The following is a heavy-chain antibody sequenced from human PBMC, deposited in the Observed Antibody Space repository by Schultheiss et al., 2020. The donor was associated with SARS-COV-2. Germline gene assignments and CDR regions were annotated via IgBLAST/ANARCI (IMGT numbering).Heavy chain of an antibody. Sequence: GESLKISCAASGFTFSSYAMHWVRQAPGKGLEWVAVISYDGSNKYYADSVKGRFTISRDNSKNTLYLQMNSLRAEDTAVYYCARDREITMVRGVNLLYYYYYGMDVWGQGTTVTVSS. V-gene: IGHV3-30*11. D-gene: IGHD3-10*01. J-gene: IGHJ6*02. CDR3: ARDREITMVRGVNLLYYYYYGMDV. CDR1: GFTFSSYA. CDR2: ISYDGSNK.